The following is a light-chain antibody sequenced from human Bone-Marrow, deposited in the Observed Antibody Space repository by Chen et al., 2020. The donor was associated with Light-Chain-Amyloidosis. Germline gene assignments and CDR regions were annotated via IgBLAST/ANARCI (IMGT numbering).Light chain of an antibody. V-gene: IGLV3-21*02. Sequence: SYVLTQPSSVSVAPGQTATIACGGNNIGSTSVHWYQQTPSQAPLLVVYDDSDRPSGLPERLSGSNSGNTATLTISRVEAGDEADYYCQVWDRSSDRPVFGGGTKLTVL. CDR1: NIGSTS. J-gene: IGLJ3*02. CDR3: QVWDRSSDRPV. CDR2: DDS.